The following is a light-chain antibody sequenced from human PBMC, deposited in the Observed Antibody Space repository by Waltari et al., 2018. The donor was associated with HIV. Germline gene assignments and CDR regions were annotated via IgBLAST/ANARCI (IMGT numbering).Light chain of an antibody. J-gene: IGLJ2*01. V-gene: IGLV1-47*01. Sequence: VLTRPPSASGPPGQRATTSCSGRGSTTGVNNVYCSQQLPGTAPKLLIYRNNQRPSGVPDRFSGSKSGTSASLAISGLRSEDEADYYCAAWDDSLSGPKVFGGGTKLTVL. CDR3: AAWDDSLSGPKV. CDR1: GSTTGVNN. CDR2: RNN.